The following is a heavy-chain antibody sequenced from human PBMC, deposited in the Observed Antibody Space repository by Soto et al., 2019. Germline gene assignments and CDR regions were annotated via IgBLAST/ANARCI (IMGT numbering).Heavy chain of an antibody. CDR1: GFTFSDHY. CDR3: ANSLGGNGH. CDR2: IRNKRNSYTT. D-gene: IGHD2-15*01. V-gene: IGHV3-72*01. Sequence: EVQLVESGGGLVQPGGSLRLSCAASGFTFSDHYMDWVRQAPGKGLEWVGRIRNKRNSYTTEYAASVKGRFTISRDDSQNSLYLQMNSLKTEDTAADWCANSLGGNGHWGQGTLVTVSS. J-gene: IGHJ4*02.